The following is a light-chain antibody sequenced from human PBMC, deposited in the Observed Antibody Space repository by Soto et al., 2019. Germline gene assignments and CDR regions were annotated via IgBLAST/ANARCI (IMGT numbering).Light chain of an antibody. CDR3: QQYHGFW. CDR2: AAS. V-gene: IGKV1-39*01. J-gene: IGKJ1*01. Sequence: DIQMTQSPSSLSAYVGDRVTINCRASQSIDSYLQWYQQKPGKAPRVLIRAASNLQRGVPSRFSGSGSGTEFSLTISNLQPEDFATYYCQQYHGFWFGQGTKVDIK. CDR1: QSIDSY.